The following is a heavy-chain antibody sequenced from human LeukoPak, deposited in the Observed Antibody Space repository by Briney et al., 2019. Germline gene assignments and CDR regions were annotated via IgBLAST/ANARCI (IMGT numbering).Heavy chain of an antibody. CDR1: GGSFSGYY. CDR3: ARGLPWGYGSSSSYFDY. CDR2: INHSGST. J-gene: IGHJ4*02. D-gene: IGHD6-6*01. V-gene: IGHV4-34*01. Sequence: PSETLSLTCAVYGGSFSGYYWSWIRQPPGKGLEWIGEINHSGSTNYNPSLKSRVTISVDTSKNQFSLKLSSVTAADTAVYYCARGLPWGYGSSSSYFDYWGQGTLVTVSS.